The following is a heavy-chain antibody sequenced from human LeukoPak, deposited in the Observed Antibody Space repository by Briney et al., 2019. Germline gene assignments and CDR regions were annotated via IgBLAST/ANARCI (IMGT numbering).Heavy chain of an antibody. CDR2: INHSGST. CDR1: GGSFSGYY. CDR3: AGHGSGSYYKTLDFDY. Sequence: SETLSLTCAVYGGSFSGYYWSWIRQPPGKGLEWIGEINHSGSTNYNPSLKSRVAISVDTSKNQFSLKLSSVTAADTAVYYCAGHGSGSYYKTLDFDYWGQGTLVTVSS. D-gene: IGHD3-10*01. J-gene: IGHJ4*02. V-gene: IGHV4-34*01.